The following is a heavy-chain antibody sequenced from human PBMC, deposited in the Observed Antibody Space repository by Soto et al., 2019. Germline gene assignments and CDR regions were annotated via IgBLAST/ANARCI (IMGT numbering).Heavy chain of an antibody. CDR3: ALGITGTYYYYYGMDV. D-gene: IGHD1-20*01. J-gene: IGHJ6*02. Sequence: SVKVSCKASGCTLTSYAISWVRQAPGQGLEWMGGIIPIIGTANYAQKFQGRVTITADESTSTAYMELSSLRSEDTAVYYCALGITGTYYYYYGMDVWGQGTTVTVSS. CDR2: IIPIIGTA. CDR1: GCTLTSYA. V-gene: IGHV1-69*13.